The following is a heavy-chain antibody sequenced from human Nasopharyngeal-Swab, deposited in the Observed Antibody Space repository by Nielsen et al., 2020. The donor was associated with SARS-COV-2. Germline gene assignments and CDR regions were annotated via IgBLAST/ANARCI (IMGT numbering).Heavy chain of an antibody. CDR1: GGSFSSYA. CDR3: ARGAPRLWFGEFYY. Sequence: SVKVSCKAAGGSFSSYAISWVRQDPGQGLEWMGGIIPIFGTANYAQKFQGRVTIIADESTCTAYMELSSLRTEDTAVYYCARGAPRLWFGEFYYWGQGTLVTVSS. J-gene: IGHJ4*02. CDR2: IIPIFGTA. D-gene: IGHD3-10*01. V-gene: IGHV1-69*13.